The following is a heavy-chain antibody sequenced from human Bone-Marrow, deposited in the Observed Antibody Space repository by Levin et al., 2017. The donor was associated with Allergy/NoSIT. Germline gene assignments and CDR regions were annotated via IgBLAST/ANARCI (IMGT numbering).Heavy chain of an antibody. D-gene: IGHD6-13*01. CDR1: GYTFTSYY. CDR2: INPSGGST. CDR3: ARSKEMAAAAGSGDVFMSHLDPYGMDV. Sequence: ASVKVSCKASGYTFTSYYMHWVRQAPGQGLEWMGIINPSGGSTSYAQKFQGRVTMTRDTSTSTVYMELSSLRSEDTAVYYCARSKEMAAAAGSGDVFMSHLDPYGMDVWGQGTTVTVSS. V-gene: IGHV1-46*01. J-gene: IGHJ6*02.